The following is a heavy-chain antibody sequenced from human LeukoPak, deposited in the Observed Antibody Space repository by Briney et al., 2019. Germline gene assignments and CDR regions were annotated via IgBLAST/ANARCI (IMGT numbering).Heavy chain of an antibody. J-gene: IGHJ4*02. CDR3: ARGGGKGYSNYLLFDY. D-gene: IGHD4-11*01. CDR1: GYTFASYG. V-gene: IGHV1-18*01. Sequence: GASVKVSCKASGYTFASYGISWVRQAPGQGLEWMGWISAYNGNTNYAQRLQDRVTMTTDTSTSTAYMELRSLRSDDTAVYYCARGGGKGYSNYLLFDYWGQGTLVTVSS. CDR2: ISAYNGNT.